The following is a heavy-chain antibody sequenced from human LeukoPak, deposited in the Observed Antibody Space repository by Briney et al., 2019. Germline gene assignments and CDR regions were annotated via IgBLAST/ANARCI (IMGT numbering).Heavy chain of an antibody. V-gene: IGHV4-39*01. J-gene: IGHJ3*02. D-gene: IGHD3-10*01. CDR2: IYYSGST. CDR1: GGSISSGSYY. Sequence: ASQTLSLTCTVSGGSISSGSYYWGWIRQPPGKGLEWIGFIYYSGSTYYNPSLKSRVTTSVDTSKNQFSLKLSSVTAADTAVYYCARSPGPLVPAAFDTWGQGTMVTVSS. CDR3: ARSPGPLVPAAFDT.